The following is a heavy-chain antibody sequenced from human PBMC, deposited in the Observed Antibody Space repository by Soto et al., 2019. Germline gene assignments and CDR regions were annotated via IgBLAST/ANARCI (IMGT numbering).Heavy chain of an antibody. CDR2: TYYRSNWRH. CDR1: GDSVSSNTAA. CDR3: ARGVSGSGFDL. V-gene: IGHV6-1*01. J-gene: IGHJ4*02. D-gene: IGHD6-19*01. Sequence: SPTLSLPCAISGDSVSSNTAAWNWIRSSPSRGLEWLGRTYYRSNWRHDYAVSVKSRITVNPDTSKNHFSLQLNSVTPADTSVYYCARGVSGSGFDLWGQGTLVTASS.